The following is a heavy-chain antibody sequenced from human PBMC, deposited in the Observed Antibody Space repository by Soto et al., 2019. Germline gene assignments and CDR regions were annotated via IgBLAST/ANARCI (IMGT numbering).Heavy chain of an antibody. D-gene: IGHD3-10*01. J-gene: IGHJ4*02. CDR3: ARSQNYGSGAYSDY. CDR2: IRPGSGKA. V-gene: IGHV1-3*01. Sequence: QVHLVQSGAEVKKPGASVRVSCKASGYNFTDNRIHWLRQAPGQRLEWMGWIRPGSGKAQYSEKFLGRVTLTRDTSATTAHMELSSLSPDDTALYYCARSQNYGSGAYSDYWGQGTLVTISS. CDR1: GYNFTDNR.